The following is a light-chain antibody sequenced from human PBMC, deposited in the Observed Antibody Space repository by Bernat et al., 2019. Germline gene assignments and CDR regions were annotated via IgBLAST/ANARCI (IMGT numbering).Light chain of an antibody. CDR3: QSEDSSGTYVV. V-gene: IGLV3-25*03. CDR1: ALPKQY. CDR2: KDT. Sequence: SYEVTQPSSVSVSPGQTARITCSGDALPKQYTYWYQQRPGQAPMLVIYKDTERPSGIPERLSGSSSGTTVTLTISGVQAEDEADYYGQSEDSSGTYVVFGGGAKLTVL. J-gene: IGLJ2*01.